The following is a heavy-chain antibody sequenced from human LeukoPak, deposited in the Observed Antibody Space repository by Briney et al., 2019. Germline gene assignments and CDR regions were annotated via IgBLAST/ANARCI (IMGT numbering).Heavy chain of an antibody. CDR1: GFTFSDYY. D-gene: IGHD3-22*01. Sequence: GGSLRLSCAASGFTFSDYYMSWIRQAPGKGLEWVACITSSGADIYYADSVKGRFTISRDNAKNSLYLQMNSLRAEDTAVYYCARDSPHYYDSSGYWFDPWGQGTLVTVSS. J-gene: IGHJ5*02. V-gene: IGHV3-11*04. CDR3: ARDSPHYYDSSGYWFDP. CDR2: ITSSGADI.